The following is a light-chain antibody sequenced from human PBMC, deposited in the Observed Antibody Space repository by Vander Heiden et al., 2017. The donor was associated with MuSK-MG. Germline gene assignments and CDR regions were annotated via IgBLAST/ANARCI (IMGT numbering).Light chain of an antibody. Sequence: QSVLTQPPSVSGAPGQRVTISCTGSSSNIGAGYDVHWYQQLPGPAPKPPHYGNSNRPSGVPDRFSGSKSGTSASLAITGLQAEDEADYYCQSYDSSLSAYYVFGTGTKVTVL. CDR2: GNS. V-gene: IGLV1-40*01. J-gene: IGLJ1*01. CDR3: QSYDSSLSAYYV. CDR1: SSNIGAGYD.